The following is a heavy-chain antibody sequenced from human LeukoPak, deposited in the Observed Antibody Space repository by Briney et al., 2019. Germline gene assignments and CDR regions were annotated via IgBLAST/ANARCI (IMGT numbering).Heavy chain of an antibody. CDR2: ISDSGSIT. Sequence: GGSLRLSCAASGFXFSSQAIGWVRQAPGKGLEWVSVISDSGSITYYADSVKGRFTISRDNSKNTLFLQMNSLRAEDTAVYYRAKDARRTSGWYFFDYWGQGTLVTVSS. CDR3: AKDARRTSGWYFFDY. D-gene: IGHD6-19*01. CDR1: GFXFSSQA. V-gene: IGHV3-23*01. J-gene: IGHJ4*02.